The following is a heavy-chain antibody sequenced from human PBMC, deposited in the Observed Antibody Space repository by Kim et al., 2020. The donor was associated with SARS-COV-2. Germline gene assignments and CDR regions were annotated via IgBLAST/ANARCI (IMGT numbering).Heavy chain of an antibody. Sequence: GRFTISRDNSKNTLYLQMNSLRAEDTAVYYCARNTVRGVIVAYYYYGMDVWGQGTTVTVSS. J-gene: IGHJ6*02. V-gene: IGHV3-30*07. D-gene: IGHD3-10*01. CDR3: ARNTVRGVIVAYYYYGMDV.